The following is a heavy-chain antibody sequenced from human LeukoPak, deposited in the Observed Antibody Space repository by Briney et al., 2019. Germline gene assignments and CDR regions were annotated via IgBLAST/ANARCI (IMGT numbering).Heavy chain of an antibody. CDR3: AKDYDYVWGSYRYRRPFDY. J-gene: IGHJ4*02. CDR1: GFTFSSYG. D-gene: IGHD3-16*02. CDR2: IRYDGSNK. V-gene: IGHV3-30*02. Sequence: GGSLRLSCAASGFTFSSYGMHWVRQAPGKGLEWVAFIRYDGSNKYYADSVKGRFTISRGNSKNTLYLQMNSLRAEDTAVYYCAKDYDYVWGSYRYRRPFDYWGQGTLVTVSS.